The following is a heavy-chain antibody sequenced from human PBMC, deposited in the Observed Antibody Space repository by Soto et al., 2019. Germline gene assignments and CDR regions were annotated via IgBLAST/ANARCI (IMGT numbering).Heavy chain of an antibody. J-gene: IGHJ4*02. CDR3: VRGPHYGAWIDYFDS. V-gene: IGHV3-11*01. D-gene: IGHD4-17*01. CDR2: ITKSSDRV. CDR1: GFTFSDHY. Sequence: GGSVRLSCAASGFTFSDHYMSWIRQAPGKGLECVSYITKSSDRVLYSDSVKGRFTISRDNAKNSLHLQMNSLRAEDAAVYYCVRGPHYGAWIDYFDSWGQGTQVTVSS.